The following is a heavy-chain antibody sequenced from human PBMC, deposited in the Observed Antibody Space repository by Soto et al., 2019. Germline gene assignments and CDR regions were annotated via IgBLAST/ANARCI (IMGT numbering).Heavy chain of an antibody. D-gene: IGHD5-18*01. Sequence: QVQLVQSGAEVKKPGSSVTVSCKNSGGTFSKNAINWVRQAPGQGLEWVGLLIPVFGSPIYAQKFQGRIRITADESTSTAFMDLSSLRSEDTAVYYCTRVLGYTFEPGKTRYYAMDVWGQGTTVSVSS. CDR3: TRVLGYTFEPGKTRYYAMDV. V-gene: IGHV1-69*01. CDR2: LIPVFGSP. J-gene: IGHJ6*02. CDR1: GGTFSKNA.